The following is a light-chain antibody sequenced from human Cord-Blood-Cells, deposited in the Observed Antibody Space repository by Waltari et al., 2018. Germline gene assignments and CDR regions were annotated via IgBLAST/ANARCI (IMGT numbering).Light chain of an antibody. CDR2: VVS. J-gene: IGLJ3*02. CDR1: RSDVGGYNY. V-gene: IGLV2-14*03. CDR3: SSSTSSSTWV. Sequence: QSALTQPASVSGSPGKSITISYTGNRSDVGGYNYVSWYQQHPGKAPKLMIYVVSNRPSGVSNRFSGSKTGNPASLNISVLQAEAEADYYCSSSTSSSTWVFGGVTKLTVL.